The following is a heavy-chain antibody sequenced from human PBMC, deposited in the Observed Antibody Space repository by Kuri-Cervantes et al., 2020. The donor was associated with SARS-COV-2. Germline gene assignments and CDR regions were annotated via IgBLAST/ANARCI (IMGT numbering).Heavy chain of an antibody. CDR2: IIPIFGTA. CDR1: GGTFNSYA. V-gene: IGHV1-69*06. D-gene: IGHD1-14*01. J-gene: IGHJ3*02. CDR3: ARDLQRGTFDI. Sequence: SVKVSCKASGGTFNSYAISWVRQAPGQGLEWMGGIIPIFGTANYAQKFQGRVTITADKSTSTAYMELSSLRSEDTAVYYCARDLQRGTFDIWGQGTMVTVSS.